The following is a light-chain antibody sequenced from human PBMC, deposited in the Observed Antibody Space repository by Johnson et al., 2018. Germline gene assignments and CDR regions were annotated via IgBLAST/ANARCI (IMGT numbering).Light chain of an antibody. Sequence: QSVLTQPPSVSAAPGQKVTISCSGSSSNIGNNYVSWYQQLPGTAPKLLIYENNNRPSGIPARFSGSKSGTSATLGITGLQTGDEADYYCGTWDSSLSAGNVFGTGTKVTGL. CDR2: ENN. CDR3: GTWDSSLSAGNV. V-gene: IGLV1-51*02. J-gene: IGLJ1*01. CDR1: SSNIGNNY.